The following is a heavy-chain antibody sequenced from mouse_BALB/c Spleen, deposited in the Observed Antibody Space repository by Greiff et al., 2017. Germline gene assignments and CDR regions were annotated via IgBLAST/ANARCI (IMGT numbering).Heavy chain of an antibody. V-gene: IGHV14-3*02. D-gene: IGHD1-2*01. J-gene: IGHJ2*01. Sequence: EVQLQESGAELVKPGASVKLSCTASGFNIKDTYMHWVKQRPEQGLEWIGRIDPANGNTKYDPKFQGKATITADTSSNTAYLQLSSLTSEDTAVYYCARGTTATAYFDYWGQGTTLTVSS. CDR2: IDPANGNT. CDR3: ARGTTATAYFDY. CDR1: GFNIKDTY.